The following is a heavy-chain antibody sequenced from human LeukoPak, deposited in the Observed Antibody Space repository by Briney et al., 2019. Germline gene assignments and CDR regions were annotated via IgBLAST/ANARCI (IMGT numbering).Heavy chain of an antibody. V-gene: IGHV4-34*01. CDR3: ARAAYCSSTSCYRLDI. CDR1: GGSFSGYY. Sequence: PSETLSLTCAVYGGSFSGYYWSWVRQPPGKGLEWIGEINHSGSTNYNPSLKRRVTISVDTSKNQFSLKLSSVTAADTAVYYCARAAYCSSTSCYRLDIWGQGTMVTVSS. CDR2: INHSGST. J-gene: IGHJ3*02. D-gene: IGHD2-2*01.